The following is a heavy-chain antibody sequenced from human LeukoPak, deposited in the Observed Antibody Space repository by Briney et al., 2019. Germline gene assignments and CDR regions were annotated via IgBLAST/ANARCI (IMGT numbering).Heavy chain of an antibody. CDR2: ISYSGST. V-gene: IGHV4-59*01. CDR1: GGSISNYY. J-gene: IGHJ5*02. CDR3: ARALLRPWFDP. Sequence: PSETLSLTCTVSGGSISNYYWSWIRQPPGKGLEWIGYISYSGSTNYNPSLKSRVTKSVDTSKNQFSLKLRSVTTADTAVYYCARALLRPWFDPWGQGTLVTVSS. D-gene: IGHD3-16*01.